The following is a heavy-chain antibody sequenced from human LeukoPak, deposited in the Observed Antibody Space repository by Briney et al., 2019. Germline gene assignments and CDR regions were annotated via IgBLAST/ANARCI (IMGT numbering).Heavy chain of an antibody. Sequence: SEILSLTCTVSGGSISSSSYHWGWIRQPPRKGLEWIGNIYYSGSTNYNPSLKSRVSISVDTSKNQFSLNLSSATAADTAVYYSARLLTVYDSTSYNYVWGRGTLVTVSS. CDR3: ARLLTVYDSTSYNYV. V-gene: IGHV4-39*01. J-gene: IGHJ4*02. D-gene: IGHD3-22*01. CDR1: GGSISSSSYH. CDR2: IYYSGST.